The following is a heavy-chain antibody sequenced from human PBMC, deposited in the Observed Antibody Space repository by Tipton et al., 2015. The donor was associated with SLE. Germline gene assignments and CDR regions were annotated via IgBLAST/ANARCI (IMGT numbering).Heavy chain of an antibody. Sequence: TLSLTCTVSGGSIASSSYYWGWIRQPPGKGLEWIGSIYYSGNTYYHPPLKSRVTISVDTSKKQFSLKLSSVTAADTAVYYCASEHGTYGAAFDIWGQGTMVTVSS. CDR3: ASEHGTYGAAFDI. D-gene: IGHD4-17*01. CDR1: GGSIASSSYY. V-gene: IGHV4-39*01. J-gene: IGHJ3*02. CDR2: IYYSGNT.